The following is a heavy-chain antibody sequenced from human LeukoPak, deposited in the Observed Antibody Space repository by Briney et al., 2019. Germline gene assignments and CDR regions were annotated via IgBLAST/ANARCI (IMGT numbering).Heavy chain of an antibody. Sequence: GGSLRLSCAASGFTFSSYAMHWIRQAPGKGLEYVSAISSNGGSTYYANSVKGRFTISRDNSKNTLYLQMGSLRAEDMAVYYCARGAVAGETDDYWGQGTLVTVSS. CDR2: ISSNGGST. J-gene: IGHJ4*02. V-gene: IGHV3-64*01. CDR3: ARGAVAGETDDY. CDR1: GFTFSSYA. D-gene: IGHD6-19*01.